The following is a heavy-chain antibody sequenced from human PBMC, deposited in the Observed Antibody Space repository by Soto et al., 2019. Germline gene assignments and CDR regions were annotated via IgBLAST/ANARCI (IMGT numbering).Heavy chain of an antibody. V-gene: IGHV1-18*01. D-gene: IGHD6-13*01. CDR1: GYTFTSYG. J-gene: IGHJ6*03. CDR3: ARAGEPTIAAAYYYYYYMDV. Sequence: GASVKVSCKASGYTFTSYGISWVRQAPGQGLEWMGWISAYNGNTKYAQKLQGRVTITTGTSASTAYMELSSLRSEDTAVYYCARAGEPTIAAAYYYYYYMDVWGKGTTVTVSS. CDR2: ISAYNGNT.